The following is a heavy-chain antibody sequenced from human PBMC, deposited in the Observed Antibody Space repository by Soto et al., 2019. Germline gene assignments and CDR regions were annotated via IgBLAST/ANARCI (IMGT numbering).Heavy chain of an antibody. CDR2: INPNSGGT. Sequence: ASVKVSCKASGYAFTGYYMHWVRQAPGQGLEWMGWINPNSGGTNYAQKFQGRVTMTRDTSISTAYMELSRLRSDDTAVYYCARDRELERCGMDVWGQGTTVTVSS. CDR1: GYAFTGYY. J-gene: IGHJ6*02. D-gene: IGHD1-1*01. CDR3: ARDRELERCGMDV. V-gene: IGHV1-2*02.